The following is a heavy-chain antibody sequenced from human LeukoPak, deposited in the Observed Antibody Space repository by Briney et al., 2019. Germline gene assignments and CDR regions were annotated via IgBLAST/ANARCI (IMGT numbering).Heavy chain of an antibody. CDR3: AKVLSKGGGYYLTDF. CDR2: ISSNGGST. D-gene: IGHD3-22*01. CDR1: GFTFSSYA. Sequence: GGSLRLSCAASGFTFSSYAMHWVRQAPGKGLEYVSAISSNGGSTYYANSVKGRFTISRDNSKNTLYLQMNSLRVEDSAVYYCAKVLSKGGGYYLTDFWGQGTLVTVSS. J-gene: IGHJ4*02. V-gene: IGHV3-64*01.